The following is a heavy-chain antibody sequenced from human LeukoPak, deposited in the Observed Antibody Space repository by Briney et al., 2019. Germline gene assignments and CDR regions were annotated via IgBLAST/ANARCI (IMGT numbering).Heavy chain of an antibody. D-gene: IGHD2-2*01. V-gene: IGHV4-39*07. CDR1: GGSISSSSYY. CDR2: IYYSGST. J-gene: IGHJ6*03. CDR3: ARAKYQLPNYYYYYMDV. Sequence: SETPSLTCTVSGGSISSSSYYWGWLRQPPGTGLEWIGSIYYSGSTYYNPSLKSRVTISVDTSKNQFSLKLSSVSAADTAVYYCARAKYQLPNYYYYYMDVWGKGTTVTVSS.